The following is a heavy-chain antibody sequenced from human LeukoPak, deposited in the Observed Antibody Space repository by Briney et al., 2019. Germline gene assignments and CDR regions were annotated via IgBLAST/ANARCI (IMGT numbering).Heavy chain of an antibody. CDR2: INPNSGGT. Sequence: VASVTVSCKASGYTFTGYYMHWVRQAPGQGLEWMGWINPNSGGTNYARKLQGRVTMTRDTSISTAYMELSRLRSDDTAVYYCAREGGSYSGAFDIWGQGTMVTVSS. CDR3: AREGGSYSGAFDI. D-gene: IGHD1-26*01. V-gene: IGHV1-2*02. J-gene: IGHJ3*02. CDR1: GYTFTGYY.